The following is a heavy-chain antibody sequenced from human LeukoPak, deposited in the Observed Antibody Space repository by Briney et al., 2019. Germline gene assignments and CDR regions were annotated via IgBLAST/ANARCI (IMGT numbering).Heavy chain of an antibody. D-gene: IGHD4-17*01. CDR3: AKGEVGESDYGDYDYLQH. CDR2: ISYDGGNK. Sequence: PGGSLRLSCGTSGFSFSAYGMHWVRQAPGKGLEWVAVISYDGGNKFYADSVKGRFTISRDNSKNTLYLQMNSLRAEDTAVYYCAKGEVGESDYGDYDYLQHWGQGTLVTVSS. CDR1: GFSFSAYG. J-gene: IGHJ1*01. V-gene: IGHV3-30*18.